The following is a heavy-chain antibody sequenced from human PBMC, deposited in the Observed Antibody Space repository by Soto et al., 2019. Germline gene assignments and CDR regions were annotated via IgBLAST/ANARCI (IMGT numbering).Heavy chain of an antibody. CDR1: GYTFTRYG. CDR2: ISAYNGNT. J-gene: IGHJ6*02. CDR3: ARGPQRGWFGEGYYYYGMDV. D-gene: IGHD3-10*01. V-gene: IGHV1-18*01. Sequence: ASVKVSCKASGYTFTRYGISWVRQAPGQGLEWMGWISAYNGNTNYAQKLQGRVTMTTDTSTSTAYMDLRSLRSDDTAVYYCARGPQRGWFGEGYYYYGMDVWGQGTTVTVSS.